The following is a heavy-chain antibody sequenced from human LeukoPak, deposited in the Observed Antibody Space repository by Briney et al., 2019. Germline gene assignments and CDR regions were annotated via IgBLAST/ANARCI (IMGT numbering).Heavy chain of an antibody. CDR3: ARGTGATQYYFDY. Sequence: GGSLRLSCAASGFTFSSYAMSWVRQAPGKGLEWVSAISGSGGSTYYADSVKGRFTISRDNSKNTLYLQMNSLRAEDTAVYYCARGTGATQYYFDYWGRGTLVTVSS. CDR2: ISGSGGST. D-gene: IGHD1-26*01. J-gene: IGHJ4*02. CDR1: GFTFSSYA. V-gene: IGHV3-23*01.